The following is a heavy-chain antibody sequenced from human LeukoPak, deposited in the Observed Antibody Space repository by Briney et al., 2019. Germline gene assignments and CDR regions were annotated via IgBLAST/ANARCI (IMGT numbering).Heavy chain of an antibody. J-gene: IGHJ6*02. D-gene: IGHD2-15*01. CDR1: GFTFSSYA. CDR2: ISYDGSNK. V-gene: IGHV3-30-3*02. CDR3: AKISGGNSPYYGMDV. Sequence: GGSLRLSCAASGFTFSSYAMHWVRQAPGKGLEWVAVISYDGSNKYYADSVKGRFTISRDNAKNSLYLQMNSLRAEDTALYYCAKISGGNSPYYGMDVWGQGTTVTVSS.